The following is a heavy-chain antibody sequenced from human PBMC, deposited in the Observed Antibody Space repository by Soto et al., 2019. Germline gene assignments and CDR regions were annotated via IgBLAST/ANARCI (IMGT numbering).Heavy chain of an antibody. Sequence: SETLSLTCTVSGGSVSSHFWSWIRQPPGKGLEWIGYIYHSGSTYYNPSLKSRVTMSVDTSKNQFSLKLNSVTAADTAVYYCARESAGSGKNNWFDPWGQRTLVTVSS. CDR1: GGSVSSHF. D-gene: IGHD3-10*01. CDR3: ARESAGSGKNNWFDP. J-gene: IGHJ5*02. CDR2: IYHSGST. V-gene: IGHV4-59*02.